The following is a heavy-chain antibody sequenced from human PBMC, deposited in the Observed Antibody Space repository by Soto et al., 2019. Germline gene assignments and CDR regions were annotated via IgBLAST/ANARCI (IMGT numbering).Heavy chain of an antibody. D-gene: IGHD4-17*01. CDR2: IYHSGST. CDR1: GGSISSGGYS. J-gene: IGHJ4*02. Sequence: QLQLQESGSGLVKPSQTLSLTCAVSGGSISSGGYSWSWIRQPPGKGLEWIGYIYHSGSTYYNPSLKSRVTISVDRSKNQCSLKLSSVTAADTAVYYCARGSATTVTTPGEVDYWGQGTLVTVSS. V-gene: IGHV4-30-2*01. CDR3: ARGSATTVTTPGEVDY.